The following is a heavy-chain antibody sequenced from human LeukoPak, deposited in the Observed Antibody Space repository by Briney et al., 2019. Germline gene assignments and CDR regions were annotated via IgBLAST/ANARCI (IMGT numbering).Heavy chain of an antibody. Sequence: GGSLRLSCAASGFTLSSYGMHWVRQAPGKGLEWVAVIWYDGSKEFYADSVKGRFTISRDNSKNTLYLQMDSLSAEDSAVYYCARRYASSPHYFDYWGQGTLVTVSS. CDR1: GFTLSSYG. CDR2: IWYDGSKE. J-gene: IGHJ4*02. D-gene: IGHD3-22*01. V-gene: IGHV3-33*01. CDR3: ARRYASSPHYFDY.